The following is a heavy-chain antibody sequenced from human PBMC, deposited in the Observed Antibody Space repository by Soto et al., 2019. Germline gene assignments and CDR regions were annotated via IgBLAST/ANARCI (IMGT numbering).Heavy chain of an antibody. CDR2: IIPIFGTA. J-gene: IGHJ6*02. V-gene: IGHV1-69*12. CDR1: RGTFSSYA. D-gene: IGHD5-12*01. CDR3: ASSVAKYYYYGMDV. Sequence: QVQLVQSGAEVKKPGSSVKVSCKASRGTFSSYAISWVRQAPGQGLGWMGGIIPIFGTANYAQKFQGRVTITADESTSTAYMELSSLRSEDTAVYYWASSVAKYYYYGMDVWGQGTTVTVSS.